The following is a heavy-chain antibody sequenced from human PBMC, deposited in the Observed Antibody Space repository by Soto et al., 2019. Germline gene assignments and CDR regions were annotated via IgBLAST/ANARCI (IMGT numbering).Heavy chain of an antibody. Sequence: QVQLVQSGAEVKKPGSSVKVSCKASGGTFSTDSISWVRQAPGQGLEWMGVIIPMFGTANNAQKFQGRVTITADESTSTAYMELSRLRSEDTAVYFCAREIDGYYGMDVWGQGTTVTVAS. CDR2: IIPMFGTA. CDR1: GGTFSTDS. V-gene: IGHV1-69*12. J-gene: IGHJ6*02. CDR3: AREIDGYYGMDV.